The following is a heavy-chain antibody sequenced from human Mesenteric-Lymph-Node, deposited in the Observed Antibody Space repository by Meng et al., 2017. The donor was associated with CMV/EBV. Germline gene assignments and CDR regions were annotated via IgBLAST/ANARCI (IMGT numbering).Heavy chain of an antibody. Sequence: HVQFDRVVHGVLKPSETLSVTCAFYGGSFSGYYWNWILQSPEKGLELIGEINHSGSTTSNPSFTSRIIISVDTSTNQISLNMSSVTAADTAVYYCARGSSYDILTGYIDYWGQGALVTVSS. V-gene: IGHV4-34*02. D-gene: IGHD3-9*01. CDR3: ARGSSYDILTGYIDY. CDR1: GGSFSGYY. J-gene: IGHJ4*02. CDR2: INHSGST.